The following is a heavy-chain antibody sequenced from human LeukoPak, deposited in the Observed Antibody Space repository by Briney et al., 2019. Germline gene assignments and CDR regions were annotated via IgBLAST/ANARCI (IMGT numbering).Heavy chain of an antibody. CDR1: GFTLNVNG. J-gene: IGHJ4*02. CDR3: ARAFGPFDY. D-gene: IGHD3-16*01. V-gene: IGHV3-33*01. CDR2: IWNDGSNK. Sequence: GGSLRLSCAASGFTLNVNGIRWVRQAPGKGLEWVAVIWNDGSNKYYADSVKGRFTISRDNSKDTLYLQMNSLRVEDTAVYYCARAFGPFDYWGQGTLVTVSS.